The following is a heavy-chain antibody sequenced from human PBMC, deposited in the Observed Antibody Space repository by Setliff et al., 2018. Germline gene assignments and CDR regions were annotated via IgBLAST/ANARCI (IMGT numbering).Heavy chain of an antibody. Sequence: PGESLKISCRASGYNFANYWIGWVRQMPGKGLEWMAIIYPDDSDSRHSPSFQGQVTISADKSISTAYLQWSSLKASDTAMYYCARQAIFGSDAFDIWGQGTMVTVSS. V-gene: IGHV5-51*01. CDR2: IYPDDSDS. D-gene: IGHD3-3*01. CDR1: GYNFANYW. J-gene: IGHJ3*02. CDR3: ARQAIFGSDAFDI.